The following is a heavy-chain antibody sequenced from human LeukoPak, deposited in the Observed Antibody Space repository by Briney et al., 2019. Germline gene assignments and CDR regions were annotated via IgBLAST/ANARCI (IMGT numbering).Heavy chain of an antibody. Sequence: GGSLRLSCAASGFTFSSYAMSWVRQAPGKGLEWVSAISGSGGSTYYADSVKGRFTISRDNSKNTLYLQMNSLRAEDTAVYYCAKDSVYSGGWYTFLFDYWGQGTLVTVSS. V-gene: IGHV3-23*01. CDR2: ISGSGGST. CDR3: AKDSVYSGGWYTFLFDY. D-gene: IGHD6-19*01. CDR1: GFTFSSYA. J-gene: IGHJ4*02.